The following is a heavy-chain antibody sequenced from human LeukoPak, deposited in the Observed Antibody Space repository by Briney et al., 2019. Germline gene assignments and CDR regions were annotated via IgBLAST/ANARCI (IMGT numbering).Heavy chain of an antibody. CDR3: ARGRGIRYFDWQRIDAFDI. Sequence: GSLRLSCAASVFTVSSNYMSWVRQPPGKGREWMGEINNRGSTNYNPSLKRRVTISVDTSKSQFSLKLTSVPAADTVVYYCARGRGIRYFDWQRIDAFDIWGQGTMVTVSS. V-gene: IGHV4-34*01. D-gene: IGHD3-9*01. CDR1: VFTVSSNY. J-gene: IGHJ3*02. CDR2: INNRGST.